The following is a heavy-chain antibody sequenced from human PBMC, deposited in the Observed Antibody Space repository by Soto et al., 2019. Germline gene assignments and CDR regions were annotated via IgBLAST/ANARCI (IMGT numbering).Heavy chain of an antibody. D-gene: IGHD2-21*01. J-gene: IGHJ4*02. CDR2: MYYTGGT. Sequence: QVQLQESGPGLVKPSETLSLTCSVSGGSISGYYWNWIRQSPGKGLEWIGYMYYTGGTNSNPSLKSRVTMSVDTSKNQFSLRLTSVTAADAGVYYCASHQAVEFQVKGGLVDSWGQGTRVTVSS. V-gene: IGHV4-59*08. CDR3: ASHQAVEFQVKGGLVDS. CDR1: GGSISGYY.